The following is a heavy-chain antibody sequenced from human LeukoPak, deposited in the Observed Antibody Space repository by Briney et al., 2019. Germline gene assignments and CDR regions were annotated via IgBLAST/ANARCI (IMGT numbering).Heavy chain of an antibody. CDR2: ISRSGSTI. CDR1: GFTVSSNY. J-gene: IGHJ4*02. V-gene: IGHV3-11*01. CDR3: ARALLGGWLQLAYDY. D-gene: IGHD5-24*01. Sequence: GGSLRLSCAASGFTVSSNYMSWVRQAPGKGLEWVSYISRSGSTIYYADSVKGRFTISRDNAKNSLYLQMNSLRSEDTAVYYCARALLGGWLQLAYDYWGQGTLVTVSS.